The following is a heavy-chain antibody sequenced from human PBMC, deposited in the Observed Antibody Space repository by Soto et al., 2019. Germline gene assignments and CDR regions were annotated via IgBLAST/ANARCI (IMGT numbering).Heavy chain of an antibody. CDR2: ISAYNGNT. D-gene: IGHD1-26*01. Sequence: ASVKVCCKASGYTYTSYGIRWLRQAPGQGLEWMGWISAYNGNTNYAQKLQGRVTMTTDTSTSTAYMQLRSLRSDDTAVYYCAREKVGATGLDYWGQGTLVTVSS. CDR3: AREKVGATGLDY. J-gene: IGHJ4*02. V-gene: IGHV1-18*01. CDR1: GYTYTSYG.